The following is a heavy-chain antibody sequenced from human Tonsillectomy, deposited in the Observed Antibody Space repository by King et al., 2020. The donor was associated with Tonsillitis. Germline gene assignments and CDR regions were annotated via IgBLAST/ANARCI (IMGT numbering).Heavy chain of an antibody. CDR3: AGETNAYGGGGIPVYFD. V-gene: IGHV4-61*08. D-gene: IGHD4-23*01. J-gene: IGHJ4*02. CDR1: GGSVSSSAYN. CDR2: IYNSGST. Sequence: QLQESGPGLVKPSETLSLTCTVSGGSVSSSAYNWNWIRQRPGKGLEWIGYIYNSGSTKYSPSLKSRVTISVDTSKNQFSLKLNSVTASDTAVYYWAGETNAYGGGGIPVYFDYGARGPWSPSPQ.